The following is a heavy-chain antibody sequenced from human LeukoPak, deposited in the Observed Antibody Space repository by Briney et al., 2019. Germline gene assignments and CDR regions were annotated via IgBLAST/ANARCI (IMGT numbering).Heavy chain of an antibody. Sequence: SETLSLTCTVSGGSISSYYWSWIRQPPGKGLEWIGYIYTSGSTNYNPSLKSRVTISVDTSKNQFSLKLSSVIAADTAVYYCARRGVGAARDWFDPWGQGTLVTVSS. CDR3: ARRGVGAARDWFDP. CDR1: GGSISSYY. CDR2: IYTSGST. V-gene: IGHV4-4*09. J-gene: IGHJ5*02. D-gene: IGHD6-13*01.